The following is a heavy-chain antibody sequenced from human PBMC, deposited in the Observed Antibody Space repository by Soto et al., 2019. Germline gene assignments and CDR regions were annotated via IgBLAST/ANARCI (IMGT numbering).Heavy chain of an antibody. CDR2: ISGGGGST. D-gene: IGHD3-3*01. V-gene: IGHV3-23*01. Sequence: EVQLSESGGGVVQPGGSLRLSCAASGFSFAGYALTWVRLAPGKGLEWVASISGGGGSTYYADAVKGRFSISRDNSNRMVYLQMGSVTAGDTAVYYCAKTETFNGYYSALDYWGQGTRVTVSS. CDR1: GFSFAGYA. J-gene: IGHJ4*02. CDR3: AKTETFNGYYSALDY.